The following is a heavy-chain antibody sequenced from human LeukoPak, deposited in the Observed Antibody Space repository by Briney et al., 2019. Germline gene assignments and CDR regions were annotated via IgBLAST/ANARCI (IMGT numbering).Heavy chain of an antibody. D-gene: IGHD3-10*01. CDR3: ARHKQGFGDDAFDI. J-gene: IGHJ3*02. CDR1: GGSISSSSYY. Sequence: SETLSLTCTVSGGSISSSSYYWGWIRQPPGKGLEWIGSIYYSGSTYYNPSLKSRVTISVDTSKNQFSLKLGSVTAADTAVYYCARHKQGFGDDAFDIWGQGTMVTVSS. CDR2: IYYSGST. V-gene: IGHV4-39*01.